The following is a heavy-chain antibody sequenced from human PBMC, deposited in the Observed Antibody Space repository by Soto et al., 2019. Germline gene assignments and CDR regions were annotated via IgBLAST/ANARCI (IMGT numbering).Heavy chain of an antibody. CDR3: ARHLGYYGSVDWFDP. V-gene: IGHV4-39*01. J-gene: IGHJ5*02. CDR2: IYYSGST. Sequence: SETLSLTCTVSGGSISSSSYYWGWIRQPPGKGLEWIGSIYYSGSTYYNPSLKSRVTISVDTSKNQFSLKLSSVTAADTAVYYCARHLGYYGSVDWFDPWGQGTLVTVSS. D-gene: IGHD3-10*01. CDR1: GGSISSSSYY.